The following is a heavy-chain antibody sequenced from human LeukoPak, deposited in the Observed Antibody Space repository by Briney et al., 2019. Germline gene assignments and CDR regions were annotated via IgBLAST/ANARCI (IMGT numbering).Heavy chain of an antibody. D-gene: IGHD3-3*01. CDR3: ARGDWSGYNYYYYYYYMDV. CDR1: GYTFTSYG. V-gene: IGHV1-18*01. CDR2: ISAYNGNT. Sequence: ASVKVSCKASGYTFTSYGISWVRQAPGQGLEWMGWISAYNGNTNYAQKLQGKVTMTTDTSTSTAYMELRSLRSDDTAVYYCARGDWSGYNYYYYYYYMDVWGKGTTATVSS. J-gene: IGHJ6*03.